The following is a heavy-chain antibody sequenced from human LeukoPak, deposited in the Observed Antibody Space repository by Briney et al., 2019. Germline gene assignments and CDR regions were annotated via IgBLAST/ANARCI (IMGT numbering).Heavy chain of an antibody. D-gene: IGHD3-22*01. CDR3: ARGPLYYYDSCSRSYYFDY. J-gene: IGHJ4*02. CDR1: GGSFSGYY. V-gene: IGHV4-34*01. Sequence: SETLSLTCAVYGGSFSGYYWSWIRQPPGKGLEWIGEINHSGSTNHSPSLKSRVTISVDTSKNQFSLKLRSVTAADTAVYYCARGPLYYYDSCSRSYYFDYWGQETLVTVSP. CDR2: INHSGST.